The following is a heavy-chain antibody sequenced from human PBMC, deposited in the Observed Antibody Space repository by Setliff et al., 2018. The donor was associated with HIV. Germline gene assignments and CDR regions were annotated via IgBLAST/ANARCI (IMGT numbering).Heavy chain of an antibody. CDR2: VYNSGIT. Sequence: SETLSLTCTVSGGSVSSPGYYWGWIRQPPGKGLEWIGSVYNSGITFKNPSLKSRVTISVDRSGNQFSLRLTSVTAADTAVYYCGGNGYYSMDYWGQGTLVTVSS. CDR3: GGNGYYSMDY. V-gene: IGHV4-39*07. CDR1: GGSVSSPGYY. J-gene: IGHJ4*02. D-gene: IGHD3-22*01.